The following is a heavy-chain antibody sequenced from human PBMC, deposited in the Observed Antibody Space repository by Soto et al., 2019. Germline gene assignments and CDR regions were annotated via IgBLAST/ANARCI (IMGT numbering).Heavy chain of an antibody. V-gene: IGHV3-33*01. CDR1: GFTFSRYG. CDR3: ARDAYTYYVDY. D-gene: IGHD3-16*01. Sequence: QVQLVESGGGVVQPGRSLRLSCAASGFTFSRYGMHWVRQAPGKGLEWVAIIWYDGSNKYYADSVKGRFTISRDNSKNMLFLQMDSERAEYTAVYYCARDAYTYYVDYWGQGILVTVSS. J-gene: IGHJ4*02. CDR2: IWYDGSNK.